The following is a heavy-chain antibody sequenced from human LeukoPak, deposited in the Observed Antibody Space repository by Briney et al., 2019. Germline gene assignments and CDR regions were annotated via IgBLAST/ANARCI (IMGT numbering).Heavy chain of an antibody. Sequence: PGGSLRLSCAASGFTFSSYAMHWVRQAPGKGLEGVAVISYDGSNKYYADSVKGRFTISRDNSKNTLYLQMNSLRAEDTAVYYCARDLGYDFYYYYGMDVWGQGTTVTVSS. CDR3: ARDLGYDFYYYYGMDV. CDR1: GFTFSSYA. J-gene: IGHJ6*02. D-gene: IGHD5-12*01. CDR2: ISYDGSNK. V-gene: IGHV3-30-3*01.